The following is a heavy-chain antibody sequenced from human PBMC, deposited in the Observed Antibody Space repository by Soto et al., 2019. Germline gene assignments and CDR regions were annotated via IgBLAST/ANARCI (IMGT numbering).Heavy chain of an antibody. Sequence: QVQLVQSGAEVKKPGSSVKVSCKASGGTFSSYAISWVRQAPGQGLEWMGGIIPIFGTANYAQKFQGRVTIXAAXSTSTAYMELSSLRSEDTAVYYCAREGWGNWNSDYWGQGTLVTVSS. CDR1: GGTFSSYA. CDR3: AREGWGNWNSDY. CDR2: IIPIFGTA. J-gene: IGHJ4*02. V-gene: IGHV1-69*12. D-gene: IGHD1-7*01.